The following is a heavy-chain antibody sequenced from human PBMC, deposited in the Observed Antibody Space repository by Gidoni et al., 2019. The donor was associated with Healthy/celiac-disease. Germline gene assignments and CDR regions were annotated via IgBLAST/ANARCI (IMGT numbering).Heavy chain of an antibody. CDR3: ARGFSAAGTFLSPQRTGTNYYYYYGMDV. CDR2: INSDGSST. Sequence: EVQLVESGGGLVQPGGSLRLSCAASGFTFSSYWMHWVRQAPGTGLVWVSRINSDGSSTSYADSVKGRFTISRDNAKNTLYLQMNSLRAEDTAVYYCARGFSAAGTFLSPQRTGTNYYYYYGMDVWGQGTTVTVSS. V-gene: IGHV3-74*01. CDR1: GFTFSSYW. D-gene: IGHD6-13*01. J-gene: IGHJ6*02.